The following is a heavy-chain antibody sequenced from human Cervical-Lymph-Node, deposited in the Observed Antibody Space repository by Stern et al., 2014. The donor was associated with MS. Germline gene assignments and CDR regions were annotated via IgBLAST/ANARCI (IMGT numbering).Heavy chain of an antibody. CDR3: ARGAGDNWFDP. CDR1: GG. CDR2: IIPFVGIA. Sequence: VQLVESGADVKKPGSSVRVSCKTSGGISWLRQAPGQGLEWMGGIIPFVGIANYAQTFQGRLTITAGKSTNTTYMELSSLRSDDTAVYSCARGAGDNWFDPWGQGTLVSVSS. J-gene: IGHJ5*02. D-gene: IGHD3-10*01. V-gene: IGHV1-69*17.